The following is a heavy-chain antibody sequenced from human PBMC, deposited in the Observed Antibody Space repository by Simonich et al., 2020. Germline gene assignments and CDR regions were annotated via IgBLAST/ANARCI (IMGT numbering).Heavy chain of an antibody. CDR3: ARDGSSYFDY. CDR1: GFTFSSYE. D-gene: IGHD2-15*01. J-gene: IGHJ4*02. CDR2: ISISGSTI. Sequence: EVQLVESVGGLVQPGGSLRLSCAASGFTFSSYEMNWVRQAPGKGLEWVSYISISGSTINYANSVKGRFTIARDNAKNALYLQMNSLRAEDTAVYYCARDGSSYFDYWGQGTLVTVSS. V-gene: IGHV3-48*03.